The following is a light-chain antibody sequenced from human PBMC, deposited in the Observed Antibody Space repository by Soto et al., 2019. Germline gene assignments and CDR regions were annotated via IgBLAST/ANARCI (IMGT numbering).Light chain of an antibody. CDR3: QQYNSYPWT. Sequence: DIQMTQSPSTLSASVGDRVTITCRASESMSNCLAWYQQKPGKAPKLLISGASSLQSGVPSRFSGSASGTEFTLTISSLQPDDIATYYCQQYNSYPWTFGPGTKV. CDR1: ESMSNC. CDR2: GAS. V-gene: IGKV1-5*01. J-gene: IGKJ1*01.